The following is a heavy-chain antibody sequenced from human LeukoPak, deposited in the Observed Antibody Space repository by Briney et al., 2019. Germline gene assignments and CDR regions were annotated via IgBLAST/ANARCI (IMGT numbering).Heavy chain of an antibody. CDR1: GFSFSSYG. J-gene: IGHJ4*02. CDR2: IWHDGTNK. D-gene: IGHD1-1*01. V-gene: IGHV3-33*01. Sequence: GGSLRLSCAASGFSFSSYGMHCVRQAPGKGLEWVAAIWHDGTNKYYADSVKGRFTISRDNSKNTLFLQMNSLRAEDTAVYYCARDGLSNNWYEFDYWGQGALVTVSS. CDR3: ARDGLSNNWYEFDY.